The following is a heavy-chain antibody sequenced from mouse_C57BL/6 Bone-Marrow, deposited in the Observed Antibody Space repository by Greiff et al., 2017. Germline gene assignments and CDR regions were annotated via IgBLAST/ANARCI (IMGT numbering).Heavy chain of an antibody. Sequence: EVMLVESGGGLVKPGGSLKLSCAASGFTFSDYGMHWVRQAPEKGLEWVAYISSGSSTIYYADTVKGRFTISRDNAKNTLFLQMTSLRSEDTAMYYCARRDYDYDGKNHFDYWGQGTTLTVSS. CDR1: GFTFSDYG. J-gene: IGHJ2*01. CDR2: ISSGSSTI. CDR3: ARRDYDYDGKNHFDY. D-gene: IGHD2-4*01. V-gene: IGHV5-17*01.